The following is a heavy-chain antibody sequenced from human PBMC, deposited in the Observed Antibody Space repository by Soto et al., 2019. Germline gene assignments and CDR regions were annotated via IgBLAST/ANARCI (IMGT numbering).Heavy chain of an antibody. D-gene: IGHD3-22*01. CDR2: IYYSGST. V-gene: IGHV4-31*03. CDR1: GGSISSGGYY. CDR3: ARQGNRYYYDSSGYYLDY. Sequence: SETLSLTCTVSGGSISSGGYYWSWIRQHPGKGLEWIGYIYYSGSTYYNPSLKSRVTISVDTSKNQFSLKLSSVTAADTAVYYFARQGNRYYYDSSGYYLDYWGPGTLVTVSS. J-gene: IGHJ4*02.